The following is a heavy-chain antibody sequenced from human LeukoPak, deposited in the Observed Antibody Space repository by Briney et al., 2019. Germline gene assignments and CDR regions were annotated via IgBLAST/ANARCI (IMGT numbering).Heavy chain of an antibody. V-gene: IGHV5-51*01. CDR2: IYPADSDT. CDR3: ATNTATTPTDAFDI. Sequence: GGSLKISCKGSGYRFTSYWIGWVRPMPGKCLEWMEIIYPADSDTRYSPSFQGQVTISADKSINTAYLQGSSPKASNTAMYYCATNTATTPTDAFDIWGQGTMVTVSS. J-gene: IGHJ3*02. CDR1: GYRFTSYW. D-gene: IGHD4-11*01.